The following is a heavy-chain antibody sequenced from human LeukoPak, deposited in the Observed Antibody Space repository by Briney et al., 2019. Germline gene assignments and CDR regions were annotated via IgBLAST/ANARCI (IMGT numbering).Heavy chain of an antibody. CDR3: AKGGPYDSSGYYYYGMDV. D-gene: IGHD3-22*01. V-gene: IGHV3-23*01. CDR1: GFTFSNYA. CDR2: ISGSGGST. J-gene: IGHJ6*02. Sequence: GGSLRLSCAASGFTFSNYAMSWVRQAPGKGLEWVSAISGSGGSTSYADSMKGRFTISRDNSKNTLYLQMNSLRAEDTAVYYCAKGGPYDSSGYYYYGMDVWGLGTTVTVSS.